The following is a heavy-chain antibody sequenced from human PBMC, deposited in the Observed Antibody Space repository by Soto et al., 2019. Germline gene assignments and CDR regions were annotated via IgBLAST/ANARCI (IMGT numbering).Heavy chain of an antibody. CDR3: ARRIAVAGTYYYGMDV. D-gene: IGHD6-19*01. CDR1: GGSISSYY. CDR2: IYYSGST. Sequence: SETLSLTCTVSGGSISSYYWSWIRQPPGKGLEWIGYIYYSGSTNYNPSLKSRVTISVDTSKNQFSLKLSSVTAADTAVYYCARRIAVAGTYYYGMDVWGQGTTVTVSS. J-gene: IGHJ6*02. V-gene: IGHV4-59*01.